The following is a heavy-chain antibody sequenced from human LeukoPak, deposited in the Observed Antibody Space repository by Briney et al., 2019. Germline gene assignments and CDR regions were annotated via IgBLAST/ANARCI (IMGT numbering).Heavy chain of an antibody. Sequence: QTGGSLRLSCAASGFTFSTYWMHWVRQAPGKGLEWVAFIRYDGSNKYYADSVKGRFIISRDNSKNKLYQQMNSLRAEDTAVYYCAKASYGDYDYWGQGPLVTVSS. D-gene: IGHD4-17*01. J-gene: IGHJ4*02. V-gene: IGHV3-30*02. CDR1: GFTFSTYW. CDR2: IRYDGSNK. CDR3: AKASYGDYDY.